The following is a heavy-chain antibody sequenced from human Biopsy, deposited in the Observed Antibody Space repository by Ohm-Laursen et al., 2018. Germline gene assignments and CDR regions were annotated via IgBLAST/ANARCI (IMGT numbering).Heavy chain of an antibody. J-gene: IGHJ5*02. CDR2: IYSSGST. Sequence: GTLSLTCAVSSGSISNYYWSWIRQPAGKGLEWIGRIYSSGSTNYNPSLKSRVTMSVDTSKNQFSLILSSMTAADTAVYYCAREPRIAAVAYFDPWGQGALVIVSP. V-gene: IGHV4-4*07. D-gene: IGHD6-13*01. CDR3: AREPRIAAVAYFDP. CDR1: SGSISNYY.